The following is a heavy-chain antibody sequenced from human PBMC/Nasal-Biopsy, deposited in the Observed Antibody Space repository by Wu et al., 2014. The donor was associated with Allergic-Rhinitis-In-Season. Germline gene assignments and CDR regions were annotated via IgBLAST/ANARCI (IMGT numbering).Heavy chain of an antibody. Sequence: TLSLTCTISGGSINGYYWSWIRQPPGKGLECIGYMYYTGSSSYSPSLTSRVTMSVDTSKNQFSLNLRSVTAADTAVYYCARHSLAAAGQNAFDIWGQGTMVTVSS. V-gene: IGHV4-59*08. CDR1: GGSINGYY. J-gene: IGHJ3*02. CDR2: MYYTGSS. D-gene: IGHD6-13*01. CDR3: ARHSLAAAGQNAFDI.